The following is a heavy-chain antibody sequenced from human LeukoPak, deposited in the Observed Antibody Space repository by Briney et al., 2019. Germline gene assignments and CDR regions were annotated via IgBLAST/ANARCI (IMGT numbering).Heavy chain of an antibody. CDR1: GGSFSGYY. CDR2: INHSGST. V-gene: IGHV4-34*01. D-gene: IGHD3-22*01. J-gene: IGHJ3*02. CDR3: ARDPTMIDAFDI. Sequence: SETLSLTCAVYGGSFSGYYWSWIRQPPGKGLEWIGEINHSGSTNYNPSLKSRVTISVDTSKNQFSLKLSSVTPEDTAVYYCARDPTMIDAFDIWGQGTMVTVSS.